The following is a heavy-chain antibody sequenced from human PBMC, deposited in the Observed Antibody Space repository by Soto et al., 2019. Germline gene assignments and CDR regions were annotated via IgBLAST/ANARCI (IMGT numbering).Heavy chain of an antibody. Sequence: PSETLSLTCTVSGGSISSSSYYWGWIRQPPGKGLEWIGSIYYTGITHYNPSLKSRATMSIDTSKNQFSLNLNSVTAADAAVYYCARTARQDTVAGNYWGQGTLVTVYS. J-gene: IGHJ4*02. CDR1: GGSISSSSYY. V-gene: IGHV4-39*01. D-gene: IGHD6-19*01. CDR3: ARTARQDTVAGNY. CDR2: IYYTGIT.